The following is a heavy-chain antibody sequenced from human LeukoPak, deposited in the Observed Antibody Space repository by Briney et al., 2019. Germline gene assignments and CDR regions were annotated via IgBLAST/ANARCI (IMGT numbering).Heavy chain of an antibody. CDR3: ASCMAGSSTSCHAAFDY. D-gene: IGHD2-2*01. J-gene: IGHJ4*02. Sequence: PSETLSLTCAVYGGSFSGYYWSWIRQPPGKGLEWIGEINHSGSTNYNPSLKSRVTISADTSKNQFSLKLSSVAAADTAVYYCASCMAGSSTSCHAAFDYWGQGTLVTVSS. CDR2: INHSGST. V-gene: IGHV4-34*01. CDR1: GGSFSGYY.